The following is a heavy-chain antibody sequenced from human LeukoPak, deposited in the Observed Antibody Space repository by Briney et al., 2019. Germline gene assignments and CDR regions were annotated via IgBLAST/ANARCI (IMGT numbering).Heavy chain of an antibody. J-gene: IGHJ4*02. CDR2: ISGNGGST. V-gene: IGHV3-23*01. Sequence: GGSLRLSCAASGFTFTNYAMSWVRQAPGKGLEWVSAISGNGGSTYYADSVKGRFTISRDNSKNTLYLQMNTLRAEDTAVYYCAKFRPITSVASTIFHYWGQGTLVTVSS. CDR3: AKFRPITSVASTIFHY. CDR1: GFTFTNYA. D-gene: IGHD6-19*01.